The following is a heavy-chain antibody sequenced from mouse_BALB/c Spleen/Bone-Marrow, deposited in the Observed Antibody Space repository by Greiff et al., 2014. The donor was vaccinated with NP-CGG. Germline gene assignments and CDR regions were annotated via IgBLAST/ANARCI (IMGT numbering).Heavy chain of an antibody. CDR2: INPSNGGT. D-gene: IGHD2-10*01. CDR1: GYTFTSYY. Sequence: VQLVESGAELVKPGASVKLSCKASGYTFTSYYLYWVKQRPGQGLEWVGEINPSNGGTNFNERFKSKASLTVDKSSSTAYMQLNGLTSEDSAVYYCTRRSLLSDYYSMDYWGQGTSVTVSS. V-gene: IGHV1S81*02. J-gene: IGHJ4*01. CDR3: TRRSLLSDYYSMDY.